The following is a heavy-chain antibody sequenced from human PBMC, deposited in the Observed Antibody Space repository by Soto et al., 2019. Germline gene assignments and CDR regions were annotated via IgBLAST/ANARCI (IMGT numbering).Heavy chain of an antibody. CDR1: GYTFTGYY. CDR3: AAHYYDSSGYSDYFDY. J-gene: IGHJ4*02. CDR2: INPNSGGT. D-gene: IGHD3-22*01. Sequence: ASVKVSCKASGYTFTGYYMHWVRQAPGQGLEWMGWINPNSGGTNYAQKFQGRVTMTRDTSISTAYMELSRLRSDDTAVYYCAAHYYDSSGYSDYFDYWGQGTLVTVSS. V-gene: IGHV1-2*02.